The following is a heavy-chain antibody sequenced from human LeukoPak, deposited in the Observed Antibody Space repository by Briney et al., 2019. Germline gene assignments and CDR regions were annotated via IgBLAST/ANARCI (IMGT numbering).Heavy chain of an antibody. CDR1: GGSISSYY. D-gene: IGHD2-2*02. Sequence: SETLSLTCTVSGGSISSYYWSWIRQPPGKGLEWIGYIYYSVGTNYNPSLKSRVTISVDTSKNQFSLKLSSVTAADTAVYYCARGVVPAAIPDNWFDPWGQGTLVTVFS. CDR2: IYYSVGT. CDR3: ARGVVPAAIPDNWFDP. J-gene: IGHJ5*02. V-gene: IGHV4-59*08.